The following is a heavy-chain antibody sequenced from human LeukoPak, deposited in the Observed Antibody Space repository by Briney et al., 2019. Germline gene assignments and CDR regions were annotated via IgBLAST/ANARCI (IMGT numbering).Heavy chain of an antibody. CDR2: IFYSGNT. CDR3: ARLGATSGSDYPDD. Sequence: SETLSLTCTVSGVSISSYYWSWIRQPPGKGLEWVGYIFYSGNTIYNPSLRSRVTISADTSKNHFSLRLRSVTAADTAVYYCARLGATSGSDYPDDWGQGTLVTVSS. J-gene: IGHJ4*02. CDR1: GVSISSYY. D-gene: IGHD1-26*01. V-gene: IGHV4-59*12.